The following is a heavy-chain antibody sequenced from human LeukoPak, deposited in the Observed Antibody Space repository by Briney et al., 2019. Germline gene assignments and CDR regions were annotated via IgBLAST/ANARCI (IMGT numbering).Heavy chain of an antibody. CDR1: GFPFRSYA. Sequence: PGGSLRLSCAASGFPFRSYAMHWVRRAPGKGLEWVAVISYDGSNKYYADSVKGRFTISRDNSKNTLYLQMNSLRAEDTAVYYCARDPPGSSWAPYAFDIWGQGTMVTVSS. CDR3: ARDPPGSSWAPYAFDI. CDR2: ISYDGSNK. V-gene: IGHV3-30*04. J-gene: IGHJ3*02. D-gene: IGHD6-13*01.